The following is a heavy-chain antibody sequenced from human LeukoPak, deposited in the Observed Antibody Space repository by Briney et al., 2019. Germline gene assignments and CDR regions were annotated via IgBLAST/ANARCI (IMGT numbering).Heavy chain of an antibody. Sequence: PGGSLRLSCAASGFTFSSYAMSWVRQAPGKGLEWVSAISGSGGSTYYADSVKGRFTISRDNSKNTLYLQMNSLRAEDTAVYYCARGGTVAGNPGLFDYWGQGTLVTVSS. J-gene: IGHJ4*02. CDR1: GFTFSSYA. D-gene: IGHD6-19*01. V-gene: IGHV3-23*01. CDR3: ARGGTVAGNPGLFDY. CDR2: ISGSGGST.